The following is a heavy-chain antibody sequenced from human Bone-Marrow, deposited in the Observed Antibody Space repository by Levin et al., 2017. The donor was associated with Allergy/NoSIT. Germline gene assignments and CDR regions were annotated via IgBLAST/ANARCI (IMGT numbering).Heavy chain of an antibody. D-gene: IGHD4-23*01. V-gene: IGHV2-5*02. CDR2: IYWDDDK. Sequence: SGPTLVKPTQTLTLTCTFSGFSLTASGVAVGWFRQPPGEALEWLALIYWDDDKRYSPSLKTRLSITKDTSKNQVVLLMTNMDPVDTATYYCAHRGGGRWGGNFDYWGQGILVTVSS. CDR3: AHRGGGRWGGNFDY. J-gene: IGHJ4*02. CDR1: GFSLTASGVA.